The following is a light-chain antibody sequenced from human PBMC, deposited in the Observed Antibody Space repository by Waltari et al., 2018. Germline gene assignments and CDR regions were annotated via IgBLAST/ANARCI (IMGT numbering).Light chain of an antibody. CDR2: GIS. CDR1: RSDVGGYNY. CDR3: SSYTSSDSLI. J-gene: IGLJ2*01. Sequence: QSALTQPASVSGSPGQSPTIPSTGPRSDVGGYNYVSWYQQHPGKAPTLMIYGISNRPSGVSDRFSGSKSGNTASLSISGLQADDEADYYCSSYTSSDSLIFGGGTKLSVL. V-gene: IGLV2-14*03.